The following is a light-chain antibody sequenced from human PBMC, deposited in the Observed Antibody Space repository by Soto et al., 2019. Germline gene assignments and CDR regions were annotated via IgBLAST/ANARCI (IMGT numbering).Light chain of an antibody. CDR1: SGSVSPTYY. CDR2: NTN. CDR3: ALYMSGGIWM. J-gene: IGLJ3*02. V-gene: IGLV8-61*01. Sequence: QAVVTQEPSISVSPGGTITLTCGLRSGSVSPTYYPSWYQQPPGQAPRTLIYNTNTRSSGVPDRFSGSILANKAALTITGAQADDESDYYFALYMSGGIWMFGGGTKLTVL.